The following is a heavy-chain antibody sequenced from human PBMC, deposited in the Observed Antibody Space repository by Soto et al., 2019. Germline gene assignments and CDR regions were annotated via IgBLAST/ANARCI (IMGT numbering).Heavy chain of an antibody. CDR2: IYYSGST. CDR3: ARVTSIAAAGMADY. D-gene: IGHD6-13*01. J-gene: IGHJ4*02. V-gene: IGHV4-31*03. CDR1: GGSISSGGYS. Sequence: SETLSLTCTVSGGSISSGGYSWSWIRQHPGKGLEWIGYIYYSGSTYYNPSLKSRVTISVDTSKNQFSLKLSSVTAADTAVYYCARVTSIAAAGMADYWGQGTLVTVSS.